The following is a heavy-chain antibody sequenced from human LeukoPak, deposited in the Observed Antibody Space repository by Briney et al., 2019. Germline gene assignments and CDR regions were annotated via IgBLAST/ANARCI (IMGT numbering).Heavy chain of an antibody. CDR3: ARSSGSRDWFDP. CDR2: ISAYNGHT. D-gene: IGHD3-22*01. Sequence: ASVKVSCKASGYTFTSYGISWVRQAPGQGLEWMGWISAYNGHTNYAQELQGRVTMTTDTSTSTAYMEPRSLRSDDTAVYYCARSSGSRDWFDPWGQGTLVTVSS. J-gene: IGHJ5*02. V-gene: IGHV1-18*01. CDR1: GYTFTSYG.